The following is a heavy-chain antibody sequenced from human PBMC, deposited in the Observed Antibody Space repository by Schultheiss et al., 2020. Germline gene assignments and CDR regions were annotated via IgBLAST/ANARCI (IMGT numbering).Heavy chain of an antibody. J-gene: IGHJ4*02. D-gene: IGHD3-22*01. V-gene: IGHV3-7*01. CDR2: IKQDGSEK. Sequence: GESLKISCAASGFTFSSHWMSWVRQAPGKGLEWVANIKQDGSEKYYADSVKGRFTISRDNSKNTLYLQMNSLRAEDTAVYYCARVEETYDSSAYYSFWGQGTLVTVSS. CDR3: ARVEETYDSSAYYSF. CDR1: GFTFSSHW.